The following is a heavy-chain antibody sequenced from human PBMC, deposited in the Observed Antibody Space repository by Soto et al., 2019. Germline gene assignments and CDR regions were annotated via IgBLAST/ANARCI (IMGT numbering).Heavy chain of an antibody. CDR2: ISGSGSII. CDR3: ARGDLAARRGFFDS. CDR1: GFTFSGYS. D-gene: IGHD6-6*01. Sequence: GGSLRLSCAASGFTFSGYSMNWVRQAPGKGLEWVSYISGSGSIIYYADSVRGRFTISRDNVEDSLSLQMNSLRVEDTAVYYCARGDLAARRGFFDSWGQGTLVTVSS. V-gene: IGHV3-48*01. J-gene: IGHJ4*02.